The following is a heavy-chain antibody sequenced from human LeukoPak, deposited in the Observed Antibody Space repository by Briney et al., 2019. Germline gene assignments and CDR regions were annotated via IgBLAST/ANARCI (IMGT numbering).Heavy chain of an antibody. CDR3: ASVYKHGMDV. Sequence: ASVKVSCKASGYTVTSYYMHWVRQAPGQGLEWMAILNPSGGSSNYAQKFQGRATLTRATSTGTVYMELSSLRSEDTAVYYCASVYKHGMDVWGQGTTVIVFS. CDR1: GYTVTSYY. J-gene: IGHJ6*02. V-gene: IGHV1-46*01. CDR2: LNPSGGSS. D-gene: IGHD5-24*01.